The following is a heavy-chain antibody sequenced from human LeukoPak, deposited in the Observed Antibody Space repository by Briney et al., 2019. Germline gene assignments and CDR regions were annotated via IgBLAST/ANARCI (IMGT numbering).Heavy chain of an antibody. CDR3: ARQRYSSSCLDY. J-gene: IGHJ4*02. CDR1: GGSISSSSYY. V-gene: IGHV4-39*01. Sequence: SETLSLTCTVSGGSISSSSYYWGWIRQPPGKGLEWIGSIYYSGSTYYNPSLKSRVTISVDTSKNQFSLKLSSVTAADTAVYYCARQRYSSSCLDYWGQGTLVTVSS. CDR2: IYYSGST. D-gene: IGHD6-13*01.